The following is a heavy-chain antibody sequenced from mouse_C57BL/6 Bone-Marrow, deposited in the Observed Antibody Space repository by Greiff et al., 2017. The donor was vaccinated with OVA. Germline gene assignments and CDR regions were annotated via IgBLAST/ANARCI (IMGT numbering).Heavy chain of an antibody. CDR3: ARPPFYYDYDGRFAY. CDR1: GFSLTSYG. J-gene: IGHJ3*01. Sequence: QVQLKESGPGLVQPSQSLSITCTVSGFSLTSYGVHWVRQSPGKGLEWLGVIWSGGSTDYNAAFISRLSISKDNSKSQVFFKMNSLQADDTAIYYCARPPFYYDYDGRFAYWGQGTLVTVSA. CDR2: IWSGGST. V-gene: IGHV2-2*01. D-gene: IGHD2-4*01.